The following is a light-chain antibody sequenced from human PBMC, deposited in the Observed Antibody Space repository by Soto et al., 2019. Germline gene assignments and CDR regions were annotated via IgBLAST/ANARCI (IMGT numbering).Light chain of an antibody. CDR2: DAS. V-gene: IGKV1-33*01. J-gene: IGKJ5*01. Sequence: DVQMTQSPSSLSASVVNRVTITCQASQDISNFLNWYHQAPGKAPKLLIYDASNLETGVPSRFSGSGSGTDFTFTISSLQPEDIATYYCQQYDNLPITFGQGTRLEIK. CDR3: QQYDNLPIT. CDR1: QDISNF.